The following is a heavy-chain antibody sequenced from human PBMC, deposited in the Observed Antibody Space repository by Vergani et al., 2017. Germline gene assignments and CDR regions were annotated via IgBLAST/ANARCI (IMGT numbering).Heavy chain of an antibody. CDR1: GYTFTNYY. CDR2: INPSGGST. Sequence: QVQLVESGAEVKKPGASVRVSCKTSGYTFTNYYIHWVRQAPGQGLEWMGIINPSGGSTSYAQKFQGRVTMTRDTSTSTVYMELSSLRSEDTAVYYCARDLAYYDILTGYYPYYYYMDVWGKGTTVTVSS. CDR3: ARDLAYYDILTGYYPYYYYMDV. V-gene: IGHV1-46*01. J-gene: IGHJ6*03. D-gene: IGHD3-9*01.